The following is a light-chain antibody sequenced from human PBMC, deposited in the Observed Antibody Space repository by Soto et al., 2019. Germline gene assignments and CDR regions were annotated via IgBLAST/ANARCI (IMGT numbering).Light chain of an antibody. Sequence: EIVMTQSPATLSVSPGERATLSCRVSQNLSSNLAWYQQKPGQAPRLLIYGASTRATGIPARFSGSGSGTDFTLTISSLLSEDLAVYYCQQYDNWPHTFGQGTKLEIK. CDR2: GAS. J-gene: IGKJ2*01. CDR1: QNLSSN. CDR3: QQYDNWPHT. V-gene: IGKV3-15*01.